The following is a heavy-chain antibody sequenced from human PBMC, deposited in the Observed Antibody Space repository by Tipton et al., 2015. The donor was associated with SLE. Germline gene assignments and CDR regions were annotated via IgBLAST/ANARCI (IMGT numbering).Heavy chain of an antibody. D-gene: IGHD2-21*01. Sequence: SLRLSCAGSGFTFDDYDIYWVRQAPGKGLECVSSLSWNSGRVGYADSVKGRFTISRDNARNSLHLQMSSLRVEDTAVYYCVRDMVIADAFWGQGTLVTVSS. CDR3: VRDMVIADAF. CDR2: LSWNSGRV. CDR1: GFTFDDYD. V-gene: IGHV3-9*01. J-gene: IGHJ4*02.